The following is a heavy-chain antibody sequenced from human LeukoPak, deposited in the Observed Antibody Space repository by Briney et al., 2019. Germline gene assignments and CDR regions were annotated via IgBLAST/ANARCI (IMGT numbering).Heavy chain of an antibody. CDR2: VYHTGGT. V-gene: IGHV4-38-2*02. D-gene: IGHD3-3*01. CDR3: AREGFNTIFGVVIITSGDRSIDP. Sequence: SETLSLTCTVSGFSISSGYYWAWIRQPPGKGLEWIGSVYHTGGTYYNPSLKSRVTISVDTSRNQFSLRLSSVTAADTAVYYCAREGFNTIFGVVIITSGDRSIDPWGQGTLVTVSS. J-gene: IGHJ5*02. CDR1: GFSISSGYY.